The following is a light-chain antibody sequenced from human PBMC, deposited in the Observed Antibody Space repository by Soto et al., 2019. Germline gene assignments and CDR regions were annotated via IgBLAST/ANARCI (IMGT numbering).Light chain of an antibody. V-gene: IGKV3-20*01. CDR3: QQYGSSPRT. J-gene: IGKJ1*01. CDR2: GAS. Sequence: IVLTQSPGTLSLSTGGRATLSCRASQSVRSDYLAWYQQKPGQAPRLHIYGASTRATGIPDRFTGSGSGTDFTLTISRLEPEDFAVYYCQQYGSSPRTFGQGTKVDIK. CDR1: QSVRSDY.